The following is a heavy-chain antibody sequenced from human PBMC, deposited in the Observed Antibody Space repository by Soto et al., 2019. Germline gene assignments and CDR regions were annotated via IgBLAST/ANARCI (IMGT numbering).Heavy chain of an antibody. J-gene: IGHJ4*02. V-gene: IGHV1-69*02. CDR1: GDTFSFYT. CDR2: VNPILSMS. CDR3: ATSYGSGYPAFDY. Sequence: QVQLVQSGAELKKPGSSVKVSCKASGDTFSFYTINWVRQAPGLGLEWMGRVNPILSMSNYAQKFQGRVTMTADKSMSTAYMELRSLRSEDTAFYYCATSYGSGYPAFDYWGQGALVTVSS. D-gene: IGHD3-10*01.